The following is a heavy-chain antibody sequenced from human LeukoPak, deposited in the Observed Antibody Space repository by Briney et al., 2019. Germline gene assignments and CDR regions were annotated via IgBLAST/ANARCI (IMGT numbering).Heavy chain of an antibody. CDR3: AKDRLMITFGGVIEA. V-gene: IGHV3-9*01. J-gene: IGHJ5*02. CDR2: ISWNSGSI. D-gene: IGHD3-16*02. Sequence: PGGSLRLSCAASGFTFDDYAMHWVRQAPGKGLEWVSGISWNSGSIGYADSVKGRFTISRDNAKNSLYLQMNSLRAEDTALYYCAKDRLMITFGGVIEAWGQGTLVTVSS. CDR1: GFTFDDYA.